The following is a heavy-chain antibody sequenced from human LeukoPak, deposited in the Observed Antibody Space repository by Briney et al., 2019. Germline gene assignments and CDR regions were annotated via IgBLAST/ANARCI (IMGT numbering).Heavy chain of an antibody. CDR1: GFTFSDYY. V-gene: IGHV3-11*04. D-gene: IGHD2-2*01. CDR2: ISSSGSTI. Sequence: TGGSLRLSCAASGFTFSDYYMSFIRQAPGKGLEWVSYISSSGSTIYYADSVKGRFTISRDNAKNSLFLQMYSLRAEDTAVYYCARDTSAKMYYMDVWGKGTTVTVSS. J-gene: IGHJ6*03. CDR3: ARDTSAKMYYMDV.